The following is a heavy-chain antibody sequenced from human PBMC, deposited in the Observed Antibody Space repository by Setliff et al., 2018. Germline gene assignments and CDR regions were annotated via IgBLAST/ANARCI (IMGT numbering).Heavy chain of an antibody. V-gene: IGHV4-30-4*08. D-gene: IGHD1-26*01. CDR2: IYHSGSA. Sequence: LSLTCTVSGDSISSGDYFWSWIRQPPGKGLEWIAYIYHSGSAYYNPSLKSRVTMSVDTSKNQFSLHLTSVTAADTAVYYRAREVGTSTSSDAFDVWGQGMMVTVSS. CDR3: AREVGTSTSSDAFDV. J-gene: IGHJ3*01. CDR1: GDSISSGDYF.